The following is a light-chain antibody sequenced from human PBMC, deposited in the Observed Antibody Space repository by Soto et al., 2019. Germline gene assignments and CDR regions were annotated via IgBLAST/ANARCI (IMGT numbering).Light chain of an antibody. CDR3: QQYGTSPRT. CDR2: AAS. V-gene: IGKV3-20*01. Sequence: VMTQSPATLSVSPVDRATLSCRASQTISSNLAWYQQRPGQAPRLLIYAASSRATGIPDRFSGSGSGTDFTLTISRLEPEDFAVYYCQQYGTSPRTFGQGTKVDIK. CDR1: QTISSN. J-gene: IGKJ1*01.